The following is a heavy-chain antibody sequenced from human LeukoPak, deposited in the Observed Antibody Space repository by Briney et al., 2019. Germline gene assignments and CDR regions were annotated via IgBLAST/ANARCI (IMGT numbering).Heavy chain of an antibody. V-gene: IGHV1-69*05. CDR2: IIPIFGTA. J-gene: IGHJ4*02. CDR1: GGTFSSYA. Sequence: ASVKVSCKASGGTFSSYAISWVRQAPGQGLEWMGGIIPIFGTANYAQKFQGRVTITTDESTSTAYMELSSLRSEDTAVYYCARSYSSTGEYDYWGQGTLVIVSS. CDR3: ARSYSSTGEYDY. D-gene: IGHD6-19*01.